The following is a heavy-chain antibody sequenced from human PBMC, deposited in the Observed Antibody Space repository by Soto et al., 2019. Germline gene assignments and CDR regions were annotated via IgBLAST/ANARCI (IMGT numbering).Heavy chain of an antibody. J-gene: IGHJ6*02. D-gene: IGHD6-13*01. CDR2: ISSSSSTI. CDR1: GFTFSSYS. CDR3: ARGERQRDSSTNQRPYYYYGMDV. Sequence: GGSLRLSCAASGFTFSSYSMNWVRQAPGKGLEWVSYISSSSSTIYYADSVKGRFTISRDNAKNSLYLQMNSLRAEDTAVYYCARGERQRDSSTNQRPYYYYGMDVWGQGTTVTVSS. V-gene: IGHV3-48*01.